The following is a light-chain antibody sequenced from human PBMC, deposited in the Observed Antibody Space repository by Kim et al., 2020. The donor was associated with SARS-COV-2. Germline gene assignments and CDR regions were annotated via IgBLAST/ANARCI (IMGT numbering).Light chain of an antibody. CDR3: QHNQDSPRT. J-gene: IGKJ1*01. V-gene: IGKV3-15*01. CDR2: GAS. Sequence: EIVMTQSPATLSVSPGDRATLSCRTSQSINTNVAWFQHKPGQAPRLLIYGASTRTTGIPARFSGSGSGTEFTLTITSLQSEDLAVYFCQHNQDSPRTFGQGTKLDIK. CDR1: QSINTN.